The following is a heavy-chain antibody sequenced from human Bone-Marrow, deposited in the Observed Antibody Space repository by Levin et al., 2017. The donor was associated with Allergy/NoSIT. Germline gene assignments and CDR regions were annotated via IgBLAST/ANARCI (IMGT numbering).Heavy chain of an antibody. CDR3: ARVFHTVTRVRGDIDYYYYYGMDV. D-gene: IGHD4-17*01. J-gene: IGHJ6*02. CDR2: MNPNSGNT. Sequence: ASVKVSCKASGYTFTSYDINWVRQATGQGLEWMGWMNPNSGNTGYAQKFQGRVTMTRNTSISTAYMELSSLRSEDTAVYYCARVFHTVTRVRGDIDYYYYYGMDVWGQGTTVTVSS. V-gene: IGHV1-8*01. CDR1: GYTFTSYD.